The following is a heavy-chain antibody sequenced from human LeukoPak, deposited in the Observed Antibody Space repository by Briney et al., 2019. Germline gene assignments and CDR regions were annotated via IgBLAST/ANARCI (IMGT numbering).Heavy chain of an antibody. CDR3: AKGPNYFDS. Sequence: GGSLRLSCAASGFSFSNYWMHWVRQAPGKGLVWVTRMNSDGSATYYADSVQGRFTISRDNAKNTLYLQMNSLKAEDTAMYFCAKGPNYFDSWGQGTLVTVSS. J-gene: IGHJ4*02. V-gene: IGHV3-74*01. CDR2: MNSDGSAT. CDR1: GFSFSNYW.